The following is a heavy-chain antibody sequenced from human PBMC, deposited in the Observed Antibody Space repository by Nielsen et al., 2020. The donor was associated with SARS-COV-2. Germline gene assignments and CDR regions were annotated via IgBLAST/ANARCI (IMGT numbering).Heavy chain of an antibody. D-gene: IGHD6-19*01. CDR3: AKDLDSSGWYPAPAGGWFDP. J-gene: IGHJ5*02. Sequence: WIRQPPGKGLEWIGEINHSGSTNYNPSLKSRVTISVDTSKNQFSLKLSSVIAADTAVYYCAKDLDSSGWYPAPAGGWFDPWGQGTLVTVSS. CDR2: INHSGST. V-gene: IGHV4-34*01.